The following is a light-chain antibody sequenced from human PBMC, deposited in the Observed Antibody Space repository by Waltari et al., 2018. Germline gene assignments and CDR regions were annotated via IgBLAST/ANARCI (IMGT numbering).Light chain of an antibody. J-gene: IGLJ2*01. CDR1: SSDVGSYNL. CDR2: EGS. V-gene: IGLV2-23*01. Sequence: QSALTQPASVSWSPGQSITISCTGTSSDVGSYNLVSRYQQHPAKAPRLIISEGSKRPSGVSNRFSGSKSGNTASLTISGLQAEDEADYYCCSYAGSSTLVFGGGTKLTVL. CDR3: CSYAGSSTLV.